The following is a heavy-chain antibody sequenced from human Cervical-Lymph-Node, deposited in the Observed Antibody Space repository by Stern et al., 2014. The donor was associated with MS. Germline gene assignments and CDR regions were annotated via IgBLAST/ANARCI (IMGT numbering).Heavy chain of an antibody. J-gene: IGHJ4*02. CDR2: INPHTGTP. CDR3: ARDLHDYVSNAYYHRFDS. D-gene: IGHD3-22*01. V-gene: IGHV7-4-1*02. Sequence: QMQLVQSGSELKKPGASVTVSCKASGYTFTHYVMTWVRQAPGQGLEWMGWINPHTGTPTYAQDFTGRFVFSFDTSVDTAYLQIRSLKTEDTAVYYCARDLHDYVSNAYYHRFDSWGQGTLVTVSS. CDR1: GYTFTHYV.